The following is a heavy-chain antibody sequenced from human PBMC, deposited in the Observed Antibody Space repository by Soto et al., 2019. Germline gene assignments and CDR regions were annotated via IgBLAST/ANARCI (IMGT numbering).Heavy chain of an antibody. D-gene: IGHD3-16*01. Sequence: ASVKVPCKASGYSFTNNDVSWVRQATGQGLEWMGWMNPGSGDTGYAQKFQGRVTMTRDISIATAYMELSSLRSDDTAIYYCARLETFGWLNWLDPWGPGTLATVSS. CDR1: GYSFTNND. V-gene: IGHV1-8*01. CDR3: ARLETFGWLNWLDP. CDR2: MNPGSGDT. J-gene: IGHJ5*02.